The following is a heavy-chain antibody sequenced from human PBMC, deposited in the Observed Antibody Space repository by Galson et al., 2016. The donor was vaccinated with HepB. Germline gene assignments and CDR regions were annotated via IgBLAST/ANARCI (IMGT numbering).Heavy chain of an antibody. D-gene: IGHD1-1*01. Sequence: SVKVSCKASENTFITSYIHWVRQAPGQGLEWMGLSNPSDFSTDYAESFHGRITVTRDASTSTVYMELSSLTSGDTAVYYCATERTTGPKHFHSWGQGTLVTVSS. CDR2: SNPSDFST. CDR1: ENTFITSY. J-gene: IGHJ4*02. CDR3: ATERTTGPKHFHS. V-gene: IGHV1-46*01.